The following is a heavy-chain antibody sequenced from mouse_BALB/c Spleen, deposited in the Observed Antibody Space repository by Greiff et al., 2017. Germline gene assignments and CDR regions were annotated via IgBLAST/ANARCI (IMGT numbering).Heavy chain of an antibody. Sequence: EVQLVESGGGLVKPGGSLTLSCAASGFTFSDYYVYWVRQTPEKRLGWVATIRDGGSYTYYPDSVKGRFTISRDNAKKDLYLQMGSLKSEDTAMYYCARACGRYGLDYWGQGTTLTVSS. CDR3: ARACGRYGLDY. D-gene: IGHD2-14*01. V-gene: IGHV5-4*02. CDR1: GFTFSDYY. CDR2: IRDGGSYT. J-gene: IGHJ2*01.